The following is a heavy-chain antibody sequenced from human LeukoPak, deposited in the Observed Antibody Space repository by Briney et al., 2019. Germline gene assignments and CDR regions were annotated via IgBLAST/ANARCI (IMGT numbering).Heavy chain of an antibody. Sequence: SETLSLTCTVSGGSINTYYWTWIRQPPGQGLEWIAYIHSSGYTNYNPSLKSRVTISVDTSKNQFSLKVTSVTAADTAVYYCAKRQGPDNGSYDYFEPWGRGTLVIVSS. J-gene: IGHJ5*02. V-gene: IGHV4-4*09. CDR3: AKRQGPDNGSYDYFEP. CDR2: IHSSGYT. D-gene: IGHD1-26*01. CDR1: GGSINTYY.